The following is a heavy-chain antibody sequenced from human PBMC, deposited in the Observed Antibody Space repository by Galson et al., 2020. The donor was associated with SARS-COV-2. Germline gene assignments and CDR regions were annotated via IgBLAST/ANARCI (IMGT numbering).Heavy chain of an antibody. J-gene: IGHJ4*02. D-gene: IGHD3-16*01. Sequence: SLKISCAASGFTFNEYAMHWVRQAPGKRLEWVAEISWKSDSIAYADSVKGRFTISRDNAKNSLYLQMNSLRAEDTALYYCAKDIWGIIVAGLDYWGQGTLVTVSS. CDR1: GFTFNEYA. V-gene: IGHV3-9*01. CDR2: ISWKSDSI. CDR3: AKDIWGIIVAGLDY.